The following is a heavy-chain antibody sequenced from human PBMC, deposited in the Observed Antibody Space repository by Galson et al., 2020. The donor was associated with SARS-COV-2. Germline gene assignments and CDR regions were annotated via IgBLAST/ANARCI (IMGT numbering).Heavy chain of an antibody. J-gene: IGHJ6*02. CDR2: INHSGST. Sequence: SETLSLTCAVYGGSFSGYYWSWVRQPPGKGLEWIGEINHSGSTNYNPSLKSRLTLSVDTSKNQFSLDLTSATATDAAVYFCARGPFSRSYDSSGHFDYIYYGMDVWGQGTTVTVSS. D-gene: IGHD3-22*01. CDR3: ARGPFSRSYDSSGHFDYIYYGMDV. CDR1: GGSFSGYY. V-gene: IGHV4-34*01.